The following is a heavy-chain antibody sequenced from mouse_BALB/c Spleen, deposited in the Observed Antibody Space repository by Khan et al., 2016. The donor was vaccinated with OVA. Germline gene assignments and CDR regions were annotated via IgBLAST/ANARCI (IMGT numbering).Heavy chain of an antibody. CDR2: INPSSGYT. D-gene: IGHD2-14*01. J-gene: IGHJ3*01. V-gene: IGHV1-4*01. Sequence: QVQLQQSGAELARPGASVKMSCKASGYTFTSYTIHWIKQRPGQGLEWIGYINPSSGYTNYNQKFKDKATFTADNSSTTAYLQLTSLTSDDSATFCCARDGAYYRDDGWFAYWDQGTLVTVSA. CDR1: GYTFTSYT. CDR3: ARDGAYYRDDGWFAY.